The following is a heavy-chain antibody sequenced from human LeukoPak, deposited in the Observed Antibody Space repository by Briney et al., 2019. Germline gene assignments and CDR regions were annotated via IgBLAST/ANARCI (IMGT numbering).Heavy chain of an antibody. D-gene: IGHD1-26*01. CDR2: ISSTTGNT. CDR1: GFTFSSYA. V-gene: IGHV3-23*01. Sequence: GGSLRLSCAASGFTFSSYAMSWVRQAPGKGLEWVSGISSTTGNTCYADSVKGRFTISRDNSKNTLYLQMNSLRAEDSAVYYCAKDVALNGWDFVYWGQGTLVTVSS. CDR3: AKDVALNGWDFVY. J-gene: IGHJ4*02.